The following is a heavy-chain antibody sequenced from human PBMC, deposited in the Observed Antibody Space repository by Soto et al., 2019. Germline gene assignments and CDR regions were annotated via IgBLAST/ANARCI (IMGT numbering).Heavy chain of an antibody. D-gene: IGHD5-18*01. J-gene: IGHJ6*03. CDR2: IYYSGST. V-gene: IGHV4-59*01. CDR1: GGSISSYY. CDR3: ARRVAAMVNFDYYYYMDV. Sequence: SETLSLTCTVSGGSISSYYWSWIRQPPGKGLEWIGYIYYSGSTNYNPSLKGRVTISVDTSKNQFSLKLSSVTAADTAVYYCARRVAAMVNFDYYYYMDVWGKGTTVTVSS.